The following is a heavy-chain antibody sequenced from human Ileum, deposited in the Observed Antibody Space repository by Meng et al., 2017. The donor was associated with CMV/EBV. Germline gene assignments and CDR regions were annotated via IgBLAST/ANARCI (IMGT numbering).Heavy chain of an antibody. V-gene: IGHV3-23*01. J-gene: IGHJ6*02. CDR1: GFSLSDYA. D-gene: IGHD2-2*01. CDR2: ISATGGTS. Sequence: GESLKISCAASGFSLSDYAMTWVRQAPGNGLEWVSTISATGGTSYYADSVKGRFTISRDNAKNSLYLQMNSLRAEDTAVYYCARDARVVVPVPDYYGMDVWGQGTTVTVSS. CDR3: ARDARVVVPVPDYYGMDV.